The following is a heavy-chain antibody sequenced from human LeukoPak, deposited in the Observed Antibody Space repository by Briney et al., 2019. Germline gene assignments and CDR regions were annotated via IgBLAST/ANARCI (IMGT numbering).Heavy chain of an antibody. CDR3: AKDASIVVVTRSDY. V-gene: IGHV3-21*01. Sequence: GGSLRLSCAASGFTFSSYSMNWVRQAPGKGLEWVSSISSSSSYIYYADSVKGRFTISRDNAKNSLYLQMNSLRAEDTAVYYCAKDASIVVVTRSDYWGQGTLVTVSS. CDR1: GFTFSSYS. D-gene: IGHD3-22*01. CDR2: ISSSSSYI. J-gene: IGHJ4*02.